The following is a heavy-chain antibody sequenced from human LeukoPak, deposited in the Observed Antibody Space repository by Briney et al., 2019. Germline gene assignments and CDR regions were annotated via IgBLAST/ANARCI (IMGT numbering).Heavy chain of an antibody. D-gene: IGHD2-15*01. CDR3: ARVKRDCSGGTCYSYDY. Sequence: GGSLRLSCAASGFTFSSCAMSWVRQAPGKGLEWVSAISGSGGSTYYADSVRGRFTISRDNSKNTLYLQMNSLRAEDTAVYYCARVKRDCSGGTCYSYDYWGQGTLVTVSS. CDR1: GFTFSSCA. CDR2: ISGSGGST. V-gene: IGHV3-23*01. J-gene: IGHJ4*02.